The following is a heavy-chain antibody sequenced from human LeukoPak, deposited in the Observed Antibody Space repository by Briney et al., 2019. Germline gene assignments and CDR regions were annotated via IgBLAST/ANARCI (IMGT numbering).Heavy chain of an antibody. CDR2: IYHSGST. D-gene: IGHD3-3*01. CDR1: GGSISSSNW. Sequence: SETLSLTCAVSGGSISSSNWWSWVRPPPGKGLEWIGEIYHSGSTNYNPSLKSRVTISVDKSKNQFSLKLSSVTAADTAVYYCARGRVARSGGEDYWGQGTLVTVSS. V-gene: IGHV4-4*02. J-gene: IGHJ4*02. CDR3: ARGRVARSGGEDY.